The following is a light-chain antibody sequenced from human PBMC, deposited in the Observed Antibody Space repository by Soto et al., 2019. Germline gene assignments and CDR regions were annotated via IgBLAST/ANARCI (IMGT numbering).Light chain of an antibody. CDR2: GAS. V-gene: IGKV3-20*01. J-gene: IGKJ2*01. CDR3: QQCSSSPYT. CDR1: QSVSSSY. Sequence: EIVLTQSPGTLTLSPGERATLSCRASQSVSSSYLAWYQQKPGQAPRLLIYGASSRATGITDRFSGSGSGTDFTLTISRLEPEDFAVYYCQQCSSSPYTFGQGTKLEI.